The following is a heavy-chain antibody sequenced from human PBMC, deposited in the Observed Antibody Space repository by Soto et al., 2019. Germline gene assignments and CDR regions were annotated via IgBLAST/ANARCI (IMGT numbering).Heavy chain of an antibody. CDR1: GYTFTSYD. V-gene: IGHV1-8*01. J-gene: IGHJ6*03. D-gene: IGHD6-19*01. Sequence: ASVKVSCKASGYTFTSYDINWVRQATGQGLEWMGWMNPNSGNTGYAQKFQGRVTMTRNTSISTAYMELSSLRSEDTAVYYCARGLRMAGILGYYYMDVWGKGTTVTVSS. CDR3: ARGLRMAGILGYYYMDV. CDR2: MNPNSGNT.